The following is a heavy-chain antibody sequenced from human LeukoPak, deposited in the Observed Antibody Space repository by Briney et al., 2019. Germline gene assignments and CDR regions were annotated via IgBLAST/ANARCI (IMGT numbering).Heavy chain of an antibody. CDR2: ISYSGST. CDR3: ARGARGYPDDNFDY. Sequence: SETLSLTCTVSGGSITDYYWSWIRQPPGKGLEWIGYISYSGSTNYSPSLKSRVTISVDTSKKQFSLNLNSVTAADTAIYYCARGARGYPDDNFDYWGQGTLVTVSS. V-gene: IGHV4-59*01. D-gene: IGHD5-12*01. CDR1: GGSITDYY. J-gene: IGHJ4*02.